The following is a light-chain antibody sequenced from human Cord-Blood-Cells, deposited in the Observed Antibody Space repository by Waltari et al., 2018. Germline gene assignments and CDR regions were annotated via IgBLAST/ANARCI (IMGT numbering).Light chain of an antibody. V-gene: IGKV3-11*01. J-gene: IGKJ1*01. CDR2: DAP. CDR3: HQRSHLT. CDR1: QSVSSY. Sequence: EIVLTQSPATLSLSPGERATLSCRASQSVSSYLAWYQPKPAQAPRLLISDAPTRATAIPARFSGSGSGTDFTLTIRSLEPEDFAIYYYHQRSHLTFGQGTKVEIK.